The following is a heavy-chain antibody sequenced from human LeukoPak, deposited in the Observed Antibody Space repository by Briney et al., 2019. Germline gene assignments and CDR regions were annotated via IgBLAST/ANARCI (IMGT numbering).Heavy chain of an antibody. V-gene: IGHV1-18*01. D-gene: IGHD1-14*01. CDR1: GYTFTNYD. J-gene: IGHJ4*02. CDR3: ARSSDSTNFDF. CDR2: ISPYNGKT. Sequence: ASVKVSCTASGYTFTNYDITWVRQAPGQGVEWMGWISPYNGKTDSAQKLQGRVTMTTDTSTSTAYMELRSLTSDDTAVYFCARSSDSTNFDFWGQGTLVAVSS.